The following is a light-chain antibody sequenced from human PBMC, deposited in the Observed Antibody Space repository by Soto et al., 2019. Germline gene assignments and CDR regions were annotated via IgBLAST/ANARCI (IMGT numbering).Light chain of an antibody. V-gene: IGKV3-15*01. Sequence: EIVMTQSPATLSVSPGERATLSCRASQSVSSNLAWYQQKPGQAPRLLIYGASTRATGITARFGGSGSGTVFTLTIGSLQSEDFGVYYCHQYNNWPCAFVQVTKVEIK. CDR2: GAS. CDR3: HQYNNWPCA. CDR1: QSVSSN. J-gene: IGKJ1*01.